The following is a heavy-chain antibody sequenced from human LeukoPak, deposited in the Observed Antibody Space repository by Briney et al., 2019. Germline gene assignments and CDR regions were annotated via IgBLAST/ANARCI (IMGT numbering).Heavy chain of an antibody. J-gene: IGHJ5*02. Sequence: GSSVKVSCKASGGTFSSYAISWVGQAPGQGLEWMGGIIPIFGTANYAQKFQGRVTITTDESTSTAYMELSSLRSEDTAVYYCARVVVVVAADNWFDPWGQGTLVTVSS. CDR2: IIPIFGTA. V-gene: IGHV1-69*05. CDR1: GGTFSSYA. CDR3: ARVVVVVAADNWFDP. D-gene: IGHD2-15*01.